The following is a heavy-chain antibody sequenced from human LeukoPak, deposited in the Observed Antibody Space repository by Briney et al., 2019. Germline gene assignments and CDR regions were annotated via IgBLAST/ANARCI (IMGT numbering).Heavy chain of an antibody. D-gene: IGHD5-18*01. J-gene: IGHJ4*02. V-gene: IGHV3-20*04. CDR1: GFTFNNYA. CDR3: ARDLAYSRLDY. Sequence: GGSLRLSCAASGFTFNNYAMTWVRQTPGKGPEWASLISWKGDTTAYAESVRGRFTISRDNAKNSLYLQMDSLRVEDTAFYYCARDLAYSRLDYWGQGMLVTISS. CDR2: ISWKGDTT.